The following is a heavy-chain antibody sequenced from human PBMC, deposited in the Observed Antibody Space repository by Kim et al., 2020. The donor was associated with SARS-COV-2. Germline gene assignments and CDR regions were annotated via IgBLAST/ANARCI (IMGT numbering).Heavy chain of an antibody. CDR3: ARDSVVVRIPSWFDP. Sequence: GGSLRLSCAASGFTFSSYSMNWVRQAPGKGLEWVSSISSSSSYIYYADSVKGRFTISRDNAKNSLYLQMNSLRAEDTAVYYCARDSVVVRIPSWFDPWGQRALVTVSS. D-gene: IGHD3-22*01. CDR1: GFTFSSYS. CDR2: ISSSSSYI. J-gene: IGHJ5*02. V-gene: IGHV3-21*01.